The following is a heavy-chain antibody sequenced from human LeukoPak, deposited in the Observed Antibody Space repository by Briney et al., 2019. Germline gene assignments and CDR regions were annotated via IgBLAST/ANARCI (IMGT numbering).Heavy chain of an antibody. CDR1: GYTFTGYH. CDR2: INPNSGGT. J-gene: IGHJ4*02. Sequence: GASVKVSCKASGYTFTGYHMHWVRQAPGQGLEWMGWINPNSGGTNYAQKFQGWVTMTRDTSISTAYMELSRLRSDDTAVYYCARGSPGSYGEGFDYWGQGTLVTVSS. D-gene: IGHD1-26*01. CDR3: ARGSPGSYGEGFDY. V-gene: IGHV1-2*04.